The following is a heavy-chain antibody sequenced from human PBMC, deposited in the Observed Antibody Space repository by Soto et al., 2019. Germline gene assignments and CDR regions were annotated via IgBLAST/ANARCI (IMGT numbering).Heavy chain of an antibody. Sequence: EVQLVESGGGLGKPGGSLRLSCAASGFTFTRYSMNWVRQAPGKGLEWVSSISSTTNYIYYGDSMKGRFTISRDNAKNSLYLAMNSLRAEDTAVCYCARESDDLTSHFDYWGQGTLVTVSS. CDR2: ISSTTNYI. J-gene: IGHJ4*02. D-gene: IGHD1-1*01. CDR1: GFTFTRYS. CDR3: ARESDDLTSHFDY. V-gene: IGHV3-21*06.